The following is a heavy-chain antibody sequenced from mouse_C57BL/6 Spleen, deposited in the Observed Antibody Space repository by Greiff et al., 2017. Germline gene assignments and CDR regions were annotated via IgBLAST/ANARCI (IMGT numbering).Heavy chain of an antibody. CDR3: ASDRDSYGAMDY. CDR1: GYTFTDYY. V-gene: IGHV1-26*01. Sequence: VQLQQSGPELVKPGASVKISCKASGYTFTDYYMNWVKQSHGKSLEWIGDINPNNGGTSYNQKFKGKATLTVGKSSSTAYMELRSLTSEDSAVYYCASDRDSYGAMDYWGQGTSVTVSS. D-gene: IGHD2-12*01. CDR2: INPNNGGT. J-gene: IGHJ4*01.